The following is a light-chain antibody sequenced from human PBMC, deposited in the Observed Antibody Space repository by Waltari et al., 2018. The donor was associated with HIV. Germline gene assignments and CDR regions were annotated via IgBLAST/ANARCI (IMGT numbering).Light chain of an antibody. Sequence: VVLTQSPDSLALSPGDRATLFCRANETIMSKYLAWFQQRPVQAPRLLLYGATSRAAGTPGRFSGSGLGTDFTLTIDKLEPADFAVYFCHQYGLSPWTFGQGTRVDI. CDR1: ETIMSKY. V-gene: IGKV3-20*01. J-gene: IGKJ1*01. CDR2: GAT. CDR3: HQYGLSPWT.